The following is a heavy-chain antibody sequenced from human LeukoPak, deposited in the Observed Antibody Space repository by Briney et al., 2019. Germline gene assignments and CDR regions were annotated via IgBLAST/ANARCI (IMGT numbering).Heavy chain of an antibody. CDR3: ARRLTQYDCFDP. Sequence: SQTLSLTCAISGDSVSCNNVTWNWIRQSPSRGLEWLGRTYYRSTWYNDYAVSVRGRITVNPDTSKNQFSLHLNSVTPEDTAVYYCARRLTQYDCFDPWGQGILVTVSS. V-gene: IGHV6-1*01. J-gene: IGHJ5*02. CDR2: TYYRSTWYN. CDR1: GDSVSCNNVT. D-gene: IGHD2-2*01.